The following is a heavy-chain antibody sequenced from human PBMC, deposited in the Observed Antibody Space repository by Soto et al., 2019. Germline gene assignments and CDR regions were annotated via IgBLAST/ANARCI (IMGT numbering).Heavy chain of an antibody. D-gene: IGHD3-10*01. Sequence: QLQLQESGPGLVEPSETLSLTCTVSGGSITTGYYYWGWIRQPPGKGLEWIGSIYYSGNTYYNPSLKSRVTISVDTSKNQFSLKLTSVTAADTAVYFCARSYYYESGSYYNGYDYWGQGTLVTVSS. CDR1: GGSITTGYYY. J-gene: IGHJ4*02. V-gene: IGHV4-39*01. CDR2: IYYSGNT. CDR3: ARSYYYESGSYYNGYDY.